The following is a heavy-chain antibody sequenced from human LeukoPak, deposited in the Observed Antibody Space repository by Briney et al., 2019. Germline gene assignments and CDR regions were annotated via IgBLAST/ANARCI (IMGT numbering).Heavy chain of an antibody. D-gene: IGHD2-8*02. CDR2: TSSSGNT. Sequence: SETLSLTCSVSGDSISYFYWSWIRQAAGKGLEWIGRTSSSGNTDYNASLKSRVIISEDTSKNQFSLKLSSVTAADTAVYYCARDIGVGYSTGGVMGRFDYWGQGTLVTVSS. CDR3: ARDIGVGYSTGGVMGRFDY. J-gene: IGHJ4*02. V-gene: IGHV4-4*07. CDR1: GDSISYFY.